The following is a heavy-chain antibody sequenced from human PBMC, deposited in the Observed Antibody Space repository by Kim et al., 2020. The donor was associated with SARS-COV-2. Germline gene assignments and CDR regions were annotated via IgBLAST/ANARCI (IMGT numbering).Heavy chain of an antibody. CDR1: GGSISSSSYY. Sequence: SETLSLTCTVSGGSISSSSYYWGWIRQPPGKGLEWIGSIYYSGSTYYNPSLKSRVTISVDTSKNQFSLKLSSVTAADTAVYYCARLGRILRDGAFDIWGQGTMVTVSS. V-gene: IGHV4-39*01. J-gene: IGHJ3*02. CDR2: IYYSGST. CDR3: ARLGRILRDGAFDI. D-gene: IGHD2-15*01.